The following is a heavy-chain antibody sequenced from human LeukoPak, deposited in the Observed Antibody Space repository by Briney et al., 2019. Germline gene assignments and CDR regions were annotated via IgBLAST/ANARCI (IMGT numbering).Heavy chain of an antibody. V-gene: IGHV4-31*03. Sequence: PSETLSLTCTVSGGSISSGGYYWSWIRQHPGKGLEWIGYIYYSGSTYYNPSLKSRVTISVDTSKNQFSLKLSSVTAADTAVYYCARYNIVVVPASSYYYGMDVWGKGTTVTVSS. CDR1: GGSISSGGYY. D-gene: IGHD2-2*01. J-gene: IGHJ6*04. CDR3: ARYNIVVVPASSYYYGMDV. CDR2: IYYSGST.